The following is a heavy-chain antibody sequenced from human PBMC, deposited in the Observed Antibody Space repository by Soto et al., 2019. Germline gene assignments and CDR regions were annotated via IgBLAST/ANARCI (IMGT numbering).Heavy chain of an antibody. Sequence: SETLSLTCTVSGGSISSYYWSWIRQPAGKGLEWIGRIYTSGSTNYNPSLKSRVTMSVDTSKNQFSLKLSSVTAADTAVYCCARDQRGGSWPNYYYYGMDVWGQGTTVTVSS. CDR2: IYTSGST. D-gene: IGHD6-13*01. CDR1: GGSISSYY. J-gene: IGHJ6*02. V-gene: IGHV4-4*07. CDR3: ARDQRGGSWPNYYYYGMDV.